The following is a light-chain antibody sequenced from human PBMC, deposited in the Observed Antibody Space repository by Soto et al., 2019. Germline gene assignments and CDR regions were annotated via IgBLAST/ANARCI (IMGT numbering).Light chain of an antibody. Sequence: VLTQSPATLALSPGEGATLSCRASQSVRSYLAWYQQKPCQSPRLLIYEASNRATGIPARFSGSGSGTDFTLTISSREPEDFAVYYCQHRNNWPPGAAFGGGTKVEI. CDR3: QHRNNWPPGAA. J-gene: IGKJ4*01. CDR2: EAS. CDR1: QSVRSY. V-gene: IGKV3-11*01.